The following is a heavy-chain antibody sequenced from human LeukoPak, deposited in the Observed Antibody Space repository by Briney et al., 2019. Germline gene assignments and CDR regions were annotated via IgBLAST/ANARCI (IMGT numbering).Heavy chain of an antibody. CDR3: ARDRTGYYINWFDP. CDR1: GFTFSSYW. V-gene: IGHV3-7*01. D-gene: IGHD3/OR15-3a*01. Sequence: GGSLRLSCAASGFTFSSYWMSWVRQAPGKGLEWVANIKQDGSEKYYVDSVKGRFTISRDNAKNSLYLQMNSLGAEDTAVYYCARDRTGYYINWFDPWGQGTLVTVSS. J-gene: IGHJ5*02. CDR2: IKQDGSEK.